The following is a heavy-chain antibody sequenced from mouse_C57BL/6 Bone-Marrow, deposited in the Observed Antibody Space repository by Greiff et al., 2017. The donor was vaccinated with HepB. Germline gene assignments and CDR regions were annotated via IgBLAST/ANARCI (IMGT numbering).Heavy chain of an antibody. CDR3: AKARGALYAMDY. D-gene: IGHD3-1*01. Sequence: VQLQQSGPELVKPGASVKISCKASGYAFSSSWMNWVKQRPGKGLEWIGRIYPGDGDTNYNGKFKGKATLTADKSSSTAYMQLSSLTSEDSAVYFCAKARGALYAMDYWGQGTSGTVSS. CDR2: IYPGDGDT. CDR1: GYAFSSSW. V-gene: IGHV1-82*01. J-gene: IGHJ4*01.